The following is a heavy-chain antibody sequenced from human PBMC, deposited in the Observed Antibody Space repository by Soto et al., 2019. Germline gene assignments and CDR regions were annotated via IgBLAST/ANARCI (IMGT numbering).Heavy chain of an antibody. CDR3: ARAGGLGGVAVDY. V-gene: IGHV4-30-2*01. Sequence: PSETLSLTCAVSACSSSRGGYSWSWIWQPPGKGLEWIGYIYHSGSTYYNPSLKSRVTISVDRSKNQFSLKLSSVTAADTAVYYCARAGGLGGVAVDYWGQGTLVPVSS. J-gene: IGHJ4*02. D-gene: IGHD6-19*01. CDR1: ACSSSRGGYS. CDR2: IYHSGST.